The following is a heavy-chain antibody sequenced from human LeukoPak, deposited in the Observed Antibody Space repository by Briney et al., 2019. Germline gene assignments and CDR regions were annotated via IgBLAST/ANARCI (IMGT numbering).Heavy chain of an antibody. CDR2: IYTSGTT. CDR3: ARVFDL. CDR1: GGSMSSDSYY. V-gene: IGHV4-61*02. Sequence: SQTLSLTCTVSGGSMSSDSYYWNWIRHPAGKGLEWIGRIYTSGTTNYNPSLKSRVTISVDTSKNQFSLKLSSVTAADTAVYYCARVFDLWGQGTLVTVSS. J-gene: IGHJ5*02.